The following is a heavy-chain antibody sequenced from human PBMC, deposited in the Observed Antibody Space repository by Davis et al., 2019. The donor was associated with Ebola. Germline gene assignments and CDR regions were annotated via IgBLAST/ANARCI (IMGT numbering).Heavy chain of an antibody. D-gene: IGHD1-26*01. V-gene: IGHV1-18*04. J-gene: IGHJ5*02. Sequence: ASVKVSCKASGYTFANYGVSWVRQAPGQGLEWMGWISAYNGNTNYAQKLQGRVTMTTDTSTSTAYMELRSLRSDDTAVYYCARPIVGATGWFDPWGQGTLVTVSS. CDR1: GYTFANYG. CDR3: ARPIVGATGWFDP. CDR2: ISAYNGNT.